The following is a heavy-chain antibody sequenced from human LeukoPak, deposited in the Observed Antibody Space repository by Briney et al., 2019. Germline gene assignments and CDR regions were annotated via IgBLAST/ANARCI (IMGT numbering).Heavy chain of an antibody. CDR3: ARDPSLYCSSTSCYQEALPGMDV. CDR2: ISSSSSYI. Sequence: PGRSLRLSCAASGFTFSSYSMNWVRQAPGKGLEWVSSISSSSSYIYYADSVEGRFTISRDNAKNSLYLQMNSLRAEDTAVYYCARDPSLYCSSTSCYQEALPGMDVWGQGTTVTVSS. V-gene: IGHV3-21*01. D-gene: IGHD2-2*01. CDR1: GFTFSSYS. J-gene: IGHJ6*02.